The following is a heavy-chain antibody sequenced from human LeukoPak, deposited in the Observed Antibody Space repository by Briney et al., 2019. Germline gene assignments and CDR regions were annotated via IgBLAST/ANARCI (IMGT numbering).Heavy chain of an antibody. CDR3: AKGSGINHYHWIDP. CDR1: EFTFSNYA. V-gene: IGHV3-23*01. CDR2: ISGGGGST. D-gene: IGHD1-14*01. J-gene: IGHJ5*02. Sequence: GGSLRLSCAASEFTFSNYAMNWVRQAPGKGLEWVSGISGGGGSTYHADSVKGRFTISRDNSKNTLYLQMDSLRAEDTALYYCAKGSGINHYHWIDPWGQGTLVTASS.